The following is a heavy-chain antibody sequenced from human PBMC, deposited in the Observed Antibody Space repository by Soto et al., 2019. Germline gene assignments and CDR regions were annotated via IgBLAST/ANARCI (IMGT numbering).Heavy chain of an antibody. V-gene: IGHV3-23*01. J-gene: IGHJ4*02. CDR3: AKWRLSSSSGYDY. CDR1: GFTFSNYA. CDR2: ISDDGTRT. D-gene: IGHD2-21*01. Sequence: PGGSLRLSCDASGFTFSNYAMSWVRQAPGRGLEWVSAISDDGTRTYYVDSVKGRFTISRDNSRNTLYLRMGSLRADDTAIYYCAKWRLSSSSGYDYWGLGTLVTVSS.